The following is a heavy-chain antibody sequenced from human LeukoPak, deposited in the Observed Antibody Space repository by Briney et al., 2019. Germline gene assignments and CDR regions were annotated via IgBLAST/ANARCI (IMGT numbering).Heavy chain of an antibody. CDR3: AKKETVVSPGNYFDH. Sequence: GGSLRLSCAASGFTFSTYDMNWVRQAPGKGLEWAAAINDGGYNTYYADSVRDRFTISRDNAKNTLYLQMNSLRAEDTAVYYCAKKETVVSPGNYFDHWGQGTLVTVSS. CDR2: INDGGYNT. V-gene: IGHV3-23*01. J-gene: IGHJ4*02. CDR1: GFTFSTYD. D-gene: IGHD4-23*01.